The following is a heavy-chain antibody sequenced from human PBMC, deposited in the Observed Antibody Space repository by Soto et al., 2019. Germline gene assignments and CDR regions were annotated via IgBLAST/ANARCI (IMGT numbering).Heavy chain of an antibody. V-gene: IGHV3-11*01. J-gene: IGHJ4*02. CDR3: ARMGPRAARPSY. D-gene: IGHD6-6*01. CDR2: VSSSGTTM. Sequence: QVQLAESGGGLVEPGGYLRISCAASGFTFSDYDMSWIRQSPGKGLAWVSFVSSSGTTMYFAGSVKGRFTISRDNAKNSLYLQMNSLRAEDTAVYYCARMGPRAARPSYWGQGTLVTVSS. CDR1: GFTFSDYD.